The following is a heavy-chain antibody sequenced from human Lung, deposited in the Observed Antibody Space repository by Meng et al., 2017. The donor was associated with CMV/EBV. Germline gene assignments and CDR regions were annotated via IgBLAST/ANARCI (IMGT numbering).Heavy chain of an antibody. CDR2: LIPVLNKA. CDR1: GGSCSTYT. V-gene: IGHV1-69*10. Sequence: QVQVVQAGAEVKKPGSSVKVACKTSGGSCSTYTFSWVRHAPGQGLEWMGGLIPVLNKAKSAPRFQDRVTFTADETTTTAYMELSSLTFEDTAVYFCARGRGNQPLFDFWGQGTLVTVSS. D-gene: IGHD2/OR15-2a*01. CDR3: ARGRGNQPLFDF. J-gene: IGHJ4*02.